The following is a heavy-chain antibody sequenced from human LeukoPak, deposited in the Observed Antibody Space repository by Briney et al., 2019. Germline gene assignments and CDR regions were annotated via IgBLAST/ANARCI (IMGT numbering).Heavy chain of an antibody. CDR2: INPDSGGT. J-gene: IGHJ4*02. CDR1: GYTFTGYY. Sequence: ASVKVSCKASGYTFTGYYMHWVRQAPGQGLEWMGWINPDSGGTNYAQKFQGRVTMTRDTSIRPAYMELSRLRSDDTAVYYCARVLFYSSGNKSNRVDYWGQGTLVTVSS. V-gene: IGHV1-2*02. CDR3: ARVLFYSSGNKSNRVDY. D-gene: IGHD6-19*01.